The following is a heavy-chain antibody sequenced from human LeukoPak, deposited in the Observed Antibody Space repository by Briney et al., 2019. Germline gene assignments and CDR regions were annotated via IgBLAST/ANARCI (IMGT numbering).Heavy chain of an antibody. CDR2: IYYSGST. CDR1: GGSISSGGYS. J-gene: IGHJ6*02. V-gene: IGHV4-31*03. D-gene: IGHD2-2*01. CDR3: ARDIGEGYCSSTSCYRYYGMDV. Sequence: SETLSLTCTVSGGSISSGGYSWSWIRQHPGKGLEWIGYIYYSGSTYYNPSLKSRVTISVDTSKNQFSLKLSSVTAADTAVYYCARDIGEGYCSSTSCYRYYGMDVWGQGTTVTVSS.